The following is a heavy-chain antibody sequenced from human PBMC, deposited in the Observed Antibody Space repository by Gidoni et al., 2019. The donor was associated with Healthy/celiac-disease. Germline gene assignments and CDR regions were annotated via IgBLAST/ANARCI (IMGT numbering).Heavy chain of an antibody. D-gene: IGHD6-19*01. CDR1: GGSISRSNW. CDR3: ARDIIAVAGTDYYYYMDV. Sequence: QVQLQESGPGLVKPSGTLSLTCAVSGGSISRSNWWSWVRQPPGKGLEWIGEIYHSGSTNYNPSLKSRVTISVDKSKNQFSLKLSSVTAADTAVYYCARDIIAVAGTDYYYYMDVWGKGTTVTVSS. J-gene: IGHJ6*03. CDR2: IYHSGST. V-gene: IGHV4-4*02.